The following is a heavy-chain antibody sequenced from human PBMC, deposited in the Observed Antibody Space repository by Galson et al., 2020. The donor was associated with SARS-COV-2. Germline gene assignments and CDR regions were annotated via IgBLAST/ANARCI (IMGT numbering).Heavy chain of an antibody. CDR2: LYWDDDK. Sequence: SGHTLAQPTQTLTLTYPYSVLSLSTSGVGVGWIRQPPGKALEWLALLYWDDDKRYSPSLKSRLTITKDTSKNQVVLTMTNMDPVDTATYYGAHRRVIVGLAGFDYWGQGTLVTVSS. CDR1: VLSLSTSGVG. V-gene: IGHV2-5*02. CDR3: AHRRVIVGLAGFDY. J-gene: IGHJ4*02. D-gene: IGHD3-16*02.